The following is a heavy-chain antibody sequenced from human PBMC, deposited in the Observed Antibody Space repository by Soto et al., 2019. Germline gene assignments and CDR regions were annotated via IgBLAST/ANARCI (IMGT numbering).Heavy chain of an antibody. CDR3: ARGXFWSGYSYHYYYYGMDV. CDR1: GGSISSYY. CDR2: IYYSGST. V-gene: IGHV4-59*01. Sequence: PSGTLSLTCTVSGGSISSYYWSWIRQPPGKGLEWIGYIYYSGSTNYNPSLKSRVTISVDTSKNQFSLKLSSVTAADTAVYYCARGXFWSGYSYHYYYYGMDVWGQGTTVTVSS. J-gene: IGHJ6*01. D-gene: IGHD3-3*01.